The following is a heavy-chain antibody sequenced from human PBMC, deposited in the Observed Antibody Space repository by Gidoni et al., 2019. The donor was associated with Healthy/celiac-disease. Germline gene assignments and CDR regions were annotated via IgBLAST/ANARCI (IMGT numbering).Heavy chain of an antibody. CDR2: INHSGST. J-gene: IGHJ5*02. V-gene: IGHV4-34*01. D-gene: IGHD6-13*01. CDR1: GGSFSGYY. CDR3: ASHIAAAGTGWFDP. Sequence: QVQLQQWGAGLLKPSATLSLTCAVYGGSFSGYYWSWIRQPPGKGLEWIGEINHSGSTNYNPSLKSRVTISVDTSKNQFSLKLSSVTAADTAVYYCASHIAAAGTGWFDPWGQGTLVTVSS.